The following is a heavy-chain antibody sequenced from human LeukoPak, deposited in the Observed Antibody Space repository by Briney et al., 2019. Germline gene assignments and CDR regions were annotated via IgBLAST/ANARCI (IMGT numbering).Heavy chain of an antibody. CDR3: ARDLHGSGSYYY. CDR2: ITSSSHYI. Sequence: GGSLRLSCTASGFTFNIYSMNWVRQAPGKGLEWVSRITSSSHYIYYADSVKGRFTISRDSAKNSLYLDMSSLRSDDTAVYYCARDLHGSGSYYYWGQGTLVTVSS. V-gene: IGHV3-21*04. CDR1: GFTFNIYS. J-gene: IGHJ4*02. D-gene: IGHD3-10*01.